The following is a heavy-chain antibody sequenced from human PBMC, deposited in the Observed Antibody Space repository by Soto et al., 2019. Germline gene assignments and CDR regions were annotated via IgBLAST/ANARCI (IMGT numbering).Heavy chain of an antibody. D-gene: IGHD3-3*01. J-gene: IGHJ4*02. CDR1: GFTFSNSW. CDR2: IKSKANGETT. V-gene: IGHV3-15*07. Sequence: EVQLVESGGGLVKPGGSLRLSCAASGFTFSNSWMKWVRQAPGKGLEWVGRIKSKANGETTDYAAPVKGRFTISRDDSKDTVYLQMNSLKTEDTAVYFCTTEGLRFYWGQGTLVTVSS. CDR3: TTEGLRFY.